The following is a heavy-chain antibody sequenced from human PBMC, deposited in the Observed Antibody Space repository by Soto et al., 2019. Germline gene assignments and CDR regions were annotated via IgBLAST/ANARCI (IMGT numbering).Heavy chain of an antibody. D-gene: IGHD3-10*01. CDR2: INPSGGST. CDR1: GYTFTSYY. J-gene: IGHJ4*02. Sequence: ASVKVSCKASGYTFTSYYMHWVRQAPGQGLEWMGIINPSGGSTSYAQKFQGRVTMTRDTSTSTVYMELSSLRSEDTAVYYCASGILTMVRGAPSPYFDYWGQGTLVTVTS. CDR3: ASGILTMVRGAPSPYFDY. V-gene: IGHV1-46*03.